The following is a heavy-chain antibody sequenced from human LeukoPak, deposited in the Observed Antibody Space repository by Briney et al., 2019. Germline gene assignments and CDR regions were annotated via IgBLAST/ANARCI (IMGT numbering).Heavy chain of an antibody. Sequence: ASVNVSCKASGYTFTSYGISWVRQAPGQGLEGMGWISAYNGNTNYAQKLQGRVTMTTDTSTSTAYMELRSLRSDDTAVYYCAISTLFSAAMNFDYWGQGTLVTVSS. V-gene: IGHV1-18*04. D-gene: IGHD2-2*01. CDR1: GYTFTSYG. CDR2: ISAYNGNT. CDR3: AISTLFSAAMNFDY. J-gene: IGHJ4*02.